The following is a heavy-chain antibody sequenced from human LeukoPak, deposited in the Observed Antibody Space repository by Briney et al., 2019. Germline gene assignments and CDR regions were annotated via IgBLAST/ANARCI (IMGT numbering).Heavy chain of an antibody. J-gene: IGHJ4*02. Sequence: PGGSLRLSCAASGFPFSSYAMSWLRQAPGKGLEWVSAISGTVGSTYYADSVKGRFTISRDNSKNTLYLQMNSLRAEDTAVYYCAKDRGSIAVAGIDYWGQGTLVTVSS. CDR3: AKDRGSIAVAGIDY. V-gene: IGHV3-23*01. CDR2: ISGTVGST. CDR1: GFPFSSYA. D-gene: IGHD6-19*01.